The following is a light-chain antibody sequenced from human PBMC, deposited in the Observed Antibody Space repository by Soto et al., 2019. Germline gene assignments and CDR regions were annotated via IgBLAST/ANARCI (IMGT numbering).Light chain of an antibody. CDR1: QSITTS. CDR3: QQYATSPLT. J-gene: IGKJ4*01. Sequence: EIVLTQSPGTVSLSPGERATLSCRASQSITTSLAWYQRKPGQAPRLLIYDTSTRATAIPDRFSGSGSGTDFTLTLSRLEAEDFAVYYCQQYATSPLTFGGGTKVDI. CDR2: DTS. V-gene: IGKV3-20*01.